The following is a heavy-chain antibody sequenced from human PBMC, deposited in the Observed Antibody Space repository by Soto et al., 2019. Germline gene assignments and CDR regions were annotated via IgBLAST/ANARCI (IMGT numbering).Heavy chain of an antibody. D-gene: IGHD2-2*01. CDR3: AKDRVGYCSSTSCIRAGY. J-gene: IGHJ4*02. CDR2: ISGSGGST. V-gene: IGHV3-23*01. CDR1: GFTFSSYA. Sequence: GGSLRLSCAASGFTFSSYAMSWVRQAPGKGLEWVSAISGSGGSTYYADSVKGRFTISRDNSKNTLYLQMNSLRAEDTAVYYCAKDRVGYCSSTSCIRAGYWGQGTLVTVSS.